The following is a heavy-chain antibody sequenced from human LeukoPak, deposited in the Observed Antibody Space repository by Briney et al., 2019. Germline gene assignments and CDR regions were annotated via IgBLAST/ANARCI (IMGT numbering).Heavy chain of an antibody. J-gene: IGHJ3*02. V-gene: IGHV4-59*01. Sequence: SETLSLTCSVSGASISSYYWSWIRQPPGKGLEWIGYLYYCGSTNSNPSLKSRVTMSVDTSKNQFSLKLRSVTAADTAVYYCARGGSGISNAFDIWGQGTMVTVSS. CDR1: GASISSYY. D-gene: IGHD3-10*01. CDR3: ARGGSGISNAFDI. CDR2: LYYCGST.